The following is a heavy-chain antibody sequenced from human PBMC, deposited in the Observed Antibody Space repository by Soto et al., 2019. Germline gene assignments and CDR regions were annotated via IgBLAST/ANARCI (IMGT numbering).Heavy chain of an antibody. CDR3: ARDYDSSGYPRYYFDY. D-gene: IGHD3-22*01. CDR2: INTDGSGT. V-gene: IGHV3-74*01. J-gene: IGHJ4*02. Sequence: GSLRLSCAASGFTFSSDWMHWVRQAPGKGLVWVSRINTDGSGTTYADSVKGRFTISRDNSKNTLYLQMNSLRAEDTAVYYCARDYDSSGYPRYYFDYWGQGTLVTVSS. CDR1: GFTFSSDW.